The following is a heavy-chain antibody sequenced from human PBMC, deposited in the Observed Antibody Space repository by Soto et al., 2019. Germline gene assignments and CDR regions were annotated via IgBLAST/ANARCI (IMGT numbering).Heavy chain of an antibody. CDR2: ISYDGSNK. V-gene: IGHV3-30*18. D-gene: IGHD2-15*01. J-gene: IGHJ6*02. CDR3: AKDNPGVNCSGGSCFYYYYYGMDV. CDR1: GFTFSSYG. Sequence: GGSLRLSCAASGFTFSSYGMHWVRQAPGKGLEWVAVISYDGSNKYYADSVKGRFTISRDNSKNTLYLQMNSLRAEDTAVYYCAKDNPGVNCSGGSCFYYYYYGMDVWGQGTTVTVSS.